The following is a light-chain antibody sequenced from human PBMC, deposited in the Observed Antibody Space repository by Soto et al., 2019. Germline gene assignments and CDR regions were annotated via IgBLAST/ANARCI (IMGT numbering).Light chain of an antibody. CDR2: EDT. CDR1: SSDVGSYDL. J-gene: IGLJ1*01. CDR3: CSYAGSGTFV. Sequence: QSALTQPASVSGSPGQSITISCTGTSSDVGSYDLVSWYQQPPGKAPKLMIYEDTKRPSGISTRFSGSKSGNAASLTMSGLKAEDEADYYCCSYAGSGTFVFGTGTKLTVL. V-gene: IGLV2-23*01.